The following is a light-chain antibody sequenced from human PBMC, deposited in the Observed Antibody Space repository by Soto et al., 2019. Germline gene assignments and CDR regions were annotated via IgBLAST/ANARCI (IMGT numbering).Light chain of an antibody. V-gene: IGKV1-5*03. J-gene: IGKJ1*01. CDR2: KAS. Sequence: DVQMTQSPSTLSASVGDRVTITCRASQSISGWLAWYQQRPGTAPKLMIYKASTLETGVPSRFSGSGSGTAFTLTINNLQPDDFATYYCQQYAGYSRTFGQGTKVEI. CDR3: QQYAGYSRT. CDR1: QSISGW.